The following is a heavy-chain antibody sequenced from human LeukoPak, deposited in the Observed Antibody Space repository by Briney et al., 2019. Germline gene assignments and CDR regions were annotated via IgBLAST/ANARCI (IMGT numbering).Heavy chain of an antibody. CDR3: ARCSGWAFKN. J-gene: IGHJ4*02. CDR1: GFTFSNFW. Sequence: SGGSLRLSCAASGFTFSNFWMSWVRQAPGKGLEWVANINQDGSEIHYVDSVKGRFTISRDSAKNSLYLQMDSLRADDTAIYYCARCSGWAFKNWGQGTLVTVSS. D-gene: IGHD6-19*01. CDR2: INQDGSEI. V-gene: IGHV3-7*01.